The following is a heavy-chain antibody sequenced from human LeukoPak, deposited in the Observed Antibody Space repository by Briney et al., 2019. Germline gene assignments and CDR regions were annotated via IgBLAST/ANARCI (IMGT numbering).Heavy chain of an antibody. CDR3: AGLWGMTYYDSSGYHES. V-gene: IGHV1-2*02. Sequence: GASVKVSCKASGYTFTGYYMHWVRQAPGQGLEWMGWINPNSGGTNYAQKFQGRVTMTRDTSISTAYMELSRLRSDDTAVYYCAGLWGMTYYDSSGYHESWGQGTLVTVSS. CDR1: GYTFTGYY. D-gene: IGHD3-22*01. CDR2: INPNSGGT. J-gene: IGHJ4*02.